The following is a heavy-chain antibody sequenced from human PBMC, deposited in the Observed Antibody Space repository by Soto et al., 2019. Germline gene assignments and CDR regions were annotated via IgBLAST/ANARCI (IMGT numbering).Heavy chain of an antibody. J-gene: IGHJ6*02. CDR3: AREPGYSYGYYGMDV. D-gene: IGHD5-18*01. Sequence: AASVKVSCKASGYTFTSYGISWVRQAPGQGLEWMGWISAYNGNTNYAQKLQGRVTMTTDTSTSTAYMELRSLRSDDTAVYYCAREPGYSYGYYGMDVWGQGTKVTVSS. CDR2: ISAYNGNT. V-gene: IGHV1-18*01. CDR1: GYTFTSYG.